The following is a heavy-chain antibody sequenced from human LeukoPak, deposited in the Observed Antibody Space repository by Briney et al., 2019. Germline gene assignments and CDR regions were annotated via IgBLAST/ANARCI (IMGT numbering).Heavy chain of an antibody. CDR1: GFTSSSYE. Sequence: GGSLRLSCAPSGFTSSSYEMNWVRQAPGKGLEWVSYISSSGSTICYADSVKGRFTISRDNAKNSLYLQMNSLRAEDTAVYYCARATNWGYAFDIWGQGTVVTVSS. V-gene: IGHV3-48*03. J-gene: IGHJ3*02. D-gene: IGHD7-27*01. CDR2: ISSSGSTI. CDR3: ARATNWGYAFDI.